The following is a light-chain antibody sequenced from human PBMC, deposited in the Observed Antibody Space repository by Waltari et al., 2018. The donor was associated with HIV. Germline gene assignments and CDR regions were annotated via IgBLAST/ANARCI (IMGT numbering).Light chain of an antibody. CDR2: SYN. CDR1: SSNIGSNT. CDR3: ASWDDSLNGYV. V-gene: IGLV1-44*01. Sequence: QSVLTQPPSASGTPGQRVTIPCSGSSSNIGSNTENLYQQLPGTAPKLLIYSYNQRPSGVPDRFSGSKSGTSASLAISGLQSEDEAHYYCASWDDSLNGYVFGTGTKVTVL. J-gene: IGLJ1*01.